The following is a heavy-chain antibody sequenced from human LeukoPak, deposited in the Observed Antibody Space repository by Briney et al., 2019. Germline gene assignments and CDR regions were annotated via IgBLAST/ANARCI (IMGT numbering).Heavy chain of an antibody. CDR1: GFTFASYP. V-gene: IGHV3-64*02. Sequence: PGGSLRLSCEVSGFTFASYPMHWVRQTPGRGLEHVAAISANAGSTFYPDSVRGRFVISRDSSKDTLYLQMGSLQPDDMGVYYCARDPRPWRLPRYYFDFWGQGILVAVSS. CDR2: ISANAGST. J-gene: IGHJ4*02. CDR3: ARDPRPWRLPRYYFDF.